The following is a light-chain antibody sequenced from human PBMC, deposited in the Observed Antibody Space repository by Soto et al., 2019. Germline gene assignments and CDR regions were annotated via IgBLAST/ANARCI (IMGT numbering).Light chain of an antibody. CDR2: GAS. Sequence: EIVLTQSPGTLSLSPGERATLSCRASQSVSSSYLAWYQQKPGQAPRLLIYGASSRATGTPDRFSGSGSGTDFTLTISRLEPEDFAVYYCQQYRSSPLTFGGGTKVDI. V-gene: IGKV3-20*01. CDR3: QQYRSSPLT. J-gene: IGKJ4*01. CDR1: QSVSSSY.